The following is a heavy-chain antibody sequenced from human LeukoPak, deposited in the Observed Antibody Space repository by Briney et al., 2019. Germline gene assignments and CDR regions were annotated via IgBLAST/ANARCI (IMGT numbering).Heavy chain of an antibody. J-gene: IGHJ4*02. V-gene: IGHV4-34*01. D-gene: IGHD3-10*01. CDR2: IDHTGST. CDR3: ARVRGLWFGVRNDS. CDR1: GVPLSRYY. Sequence: SETLSLTCTVSGVPLSRYYWSWIRQPPGKGLEWIGEIDHTGSTHYNPSLKSRVTMSVDASKNQFSLKLTFVTAADTAVYYCARVRGLWFGVRNDSWGQGTLVTVSS.